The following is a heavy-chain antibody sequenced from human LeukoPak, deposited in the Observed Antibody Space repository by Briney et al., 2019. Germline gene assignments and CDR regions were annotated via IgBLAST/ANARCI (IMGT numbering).Heavy chain of an antibody. CDR1: GFTFSNYD. V-gene: IGHV3-13*05. CDR2: IDTGGDP. D-gene: IGHD3-16*02. Sequence: GGSLTLSCAASGFTFSNYDMHWVRQATGKALEWVSAIDTGGDPSYPDYVRGRFSISRENARSSFYLQMNSLRVGDTGVYYCAREARGNLYTYLDYWGQGILVTVSS. CDR3: AREARGNLYTYLDY. J-gene: IGHJ4*02.